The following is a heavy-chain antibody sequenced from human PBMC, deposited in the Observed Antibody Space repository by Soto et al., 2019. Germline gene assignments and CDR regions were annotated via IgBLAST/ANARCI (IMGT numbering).Heavy chain of an antibody. CDR1: GDTIRSDY. CDR2: IYYTGST. J-gene: IGHJ5*02. Sequence: PSETLSLTCTISGDTIRSDYWNWIRQPPGKRLEWIASIYYTGSTNYNPSLKSRVTISVDTSKNQFSLKLSSVTAADTAVYYCARYSGYEGLRFDPWGQGTLVTVSS. CDR3: ARYSGYEGLRFDP. D-gene: IGHD5-12*01. V-gene: IGHV4-59*08.